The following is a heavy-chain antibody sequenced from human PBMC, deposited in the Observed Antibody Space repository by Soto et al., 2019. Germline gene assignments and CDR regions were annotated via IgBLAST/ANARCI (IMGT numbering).Heavy chain of an antibody. J-gene: IGHJ4*02. V-gene: IGHV5-51*01. CDR1: GYSFTSYW. D-gene: IGHD6-13*01. CDR3: ARHSPYSSPETTFDY. Sequence: PGESLKISCKGSGYSFTSYWIGRVRQMPGKGLEWMGIIYPGDSDTRYSPSFQGQVTISADKSISTAYLQWSSLKASDTAMYYCARHSPYSSPETTFDYWGRGTLVTVSS. CDR2: IYPGDSDT.